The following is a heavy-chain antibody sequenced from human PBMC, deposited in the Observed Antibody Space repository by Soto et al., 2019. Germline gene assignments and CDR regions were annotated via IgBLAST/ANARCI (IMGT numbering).Heavy chain of an antibody. D-gene: IGHD3-10*01. J-gene: IGHJ4*02. CDR2: IWIDGSNK. Sequence: GGSLRLSCAASGFTFGNYGIHWVRQAQRKGMEWVAVIWIDGSNKYYADTVTAQITITRDNTKNTLFVQKNSLRAEDTAVYYCAREPSHGSGSYLDYWGQGTLVTVSS. CDR1: GFTFGNYG. CDR3: AREPSHGSGSYLDY. V-gene: IGHV3-33*01.